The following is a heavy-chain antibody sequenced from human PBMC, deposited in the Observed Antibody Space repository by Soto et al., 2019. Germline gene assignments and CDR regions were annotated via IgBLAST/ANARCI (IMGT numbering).Heavy chain of an antibody. CDR1: GFTFTTSA. D-gene: IGHD2-2*01. J-gene: IGHJ4*02. CDR3: AKSRGVPAPHPFDY. Sequence: GGSLRLSCAASGFTFTTSAMSWVRQAPGKGLEWVSSISGIGGSTHYAGSVKGRFTISRDNSKSTLYLQMNSLRAEDTATYYCAKSRGVPAPHPFDYWGQGTLVTVSS. V-gene: IGHV3-23*01. CDR2: ISGIGGST.